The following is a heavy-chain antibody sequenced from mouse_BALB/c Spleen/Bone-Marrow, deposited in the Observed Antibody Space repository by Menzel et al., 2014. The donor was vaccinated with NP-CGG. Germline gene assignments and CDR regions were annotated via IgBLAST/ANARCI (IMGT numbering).Heavy chain of an antibody. Sequence: VQLQQSGPELVKPGASVKISCKASGYSFTSYYIHWVKQRPGQGLEWIGWIFPGSGNTKYNEKFKGKATLTADTSSSTAYMQLSSLTSGDSAVYFCARGGSDGGDYYAMDYWGQGTSVTVSS. CDR1: GYSFTSYY. V-gene: IGHV1-66*01. CDR3: ARGGSDGGDYYAMDY. J-gene: IGHJ4*01. CDR2: IFPGSGNT.